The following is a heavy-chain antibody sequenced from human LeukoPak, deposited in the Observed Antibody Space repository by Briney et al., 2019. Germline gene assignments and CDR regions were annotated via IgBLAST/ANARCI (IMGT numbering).Heavy chain of an antibody. CDR3: ARGPITRGVTRSDY. Sequence: GGSLRLSCAASGFTFSGYWMHWVRQAPGKGLVWVSRINSDGSYTNYADSVKGRFTISRDNAKNTLYLQMNSLRAEDTAVYYCARGPITRGVTRSDYWGQGTLVTVSS. D-gene: IGHD4-23*01. CDR1: GFTFSGYW. CDR2: INSDGSYT. J-gene: IGHJ4*02. V-gene: IGHV3-74*01.